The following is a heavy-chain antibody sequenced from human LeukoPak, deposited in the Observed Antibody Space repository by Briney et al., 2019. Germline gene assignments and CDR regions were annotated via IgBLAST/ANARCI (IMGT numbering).Heavy chain of an antibody. CDR2: ISSSSSYI. J-gene: IGHJ4*02. CDR3: ARGFDNYYALPGGY. CDR1: GFTFSSYS. D-gene: IGHD3-10*01. V-gene: IGHV3-21*01. Sequence: GGSLRLSCAASGFTFSSYSMNWVRQAPGKGLEWVSSISSSSSYIYYADSVRGRFTISRDNAKKSLYLQMNSLRAEDTAVCYCARGFDNYYALPGGYWGQGTLVTVSS.